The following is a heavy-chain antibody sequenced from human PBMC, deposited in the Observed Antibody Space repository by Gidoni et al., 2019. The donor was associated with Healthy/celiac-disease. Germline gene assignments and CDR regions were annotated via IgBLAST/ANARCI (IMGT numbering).Heavy chain of an antibody. Sequence: QVQLVESGGGVVQPGRSLRLSCAASGLPFSSYGRHWVRQAPGKGLEWVAVIWYDGSNKYYADSVKGRFTISRDNSKNTLYLQMNSLRAEDTAVYYCARDLHGCGGDCYDYGMDVWGQGTTVTVSS. CDR3: ARDLHGCGGDCYDYGMDV. CDR2: IWYDGSNK. J-gene: IGHJ6*02. CDR1: GLPFSSYG. V-gene: IGHV3-33*01. D-gene: IGHD2-21*02.